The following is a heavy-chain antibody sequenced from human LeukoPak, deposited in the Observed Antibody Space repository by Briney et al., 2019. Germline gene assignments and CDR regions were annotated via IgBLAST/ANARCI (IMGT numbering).Heavy chain of an antibody. CDR1: GGSISTSNYY. D-gene: IGHD5-18*01. J-gene: IGHJ4*02. CDR2: IFYSGST. V-gene: IGHV4-39*07. CDR3: ARAGYSYGYVDY. Sequence: SETLSLTCTVSGGSISTSNYYWGWIRQPPGKGLEWIGNIFYSGSTYYSPSLRSRVTISLDTSRNQFSLKLSSVTAADTAVYYCARAGYSYGYVDYWGQGTLVTVSS.